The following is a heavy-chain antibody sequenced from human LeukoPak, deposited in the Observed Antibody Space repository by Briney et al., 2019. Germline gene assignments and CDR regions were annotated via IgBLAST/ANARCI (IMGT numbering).Heavy chain of an antibody. D-gene: IGHD3-22*01. CDR1: GDSINGYH. Sequence: PSETLSLTCTVSGDSINGYHWSWIRQPPGKALEWIGYIYYIGSTNYNPSLKSRITMAVDTSKSQFSLRLSSATAEDTAVYYCARFSTYYDSSVHYIDYWGQGAMVTASS. V-gene: IGHV4-59*08. J-gene: IGHJ4*02. CDR3: ARFSTYYDSSVHYIDY. CDR2: IYYIGST.